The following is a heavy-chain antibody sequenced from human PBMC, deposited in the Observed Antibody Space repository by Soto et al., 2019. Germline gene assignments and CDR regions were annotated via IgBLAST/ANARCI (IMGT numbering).Heavy chain of an antibody. Sequence: SLRLSCAASGFTFSSYAMSWVRQAPGKGLEWVSAISGSGGSTYYADSVKGRFTISRDNSKNTLYLQMNSLRAEDTAVYYCAKRDRVDYYDSSGYYSRRHYYYYGMDVWGQGTTVTVSS. CDR3: AKRDRVDYYDSSGYYSRRHYYYYGMDV. D-gene: IGHD3-22*01. CDR2: ISGSGGST. V-gene: IGHV3-23*01. CDR1: GFTFSSYA. J-gene: IGHJ6*02.